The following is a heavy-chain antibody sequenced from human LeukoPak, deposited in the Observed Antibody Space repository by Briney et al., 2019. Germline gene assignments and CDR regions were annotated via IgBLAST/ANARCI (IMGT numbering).Heavy chain of an antibody. D-gene: IGHD3-16*01. J-gene: IGHJ4*02. Sequence: SETLSLTCTVSGGSISSSSYYWGWIRQPPGKGLEWIGSIYYSGSTYYSPSLKSRVTISMDTSKNQFSLRLRSVTAADTAVYYCARGEMGDLDYWGQGTLVTVSS. V-gene: IGHV4-39*07. CDR3: ARGEMGDLDY. CDR1: GGSISSSSYY. CDR2: IYYSGST.